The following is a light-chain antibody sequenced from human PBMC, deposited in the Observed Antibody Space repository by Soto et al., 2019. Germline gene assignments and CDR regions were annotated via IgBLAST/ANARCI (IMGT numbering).Light chain of an antibody. J-gene: IGKJ3*01. V-gene: IGKV3-15*01. CDR1: QSVSSN. CDR3: RHYNIRPT. CDR2: GAS. Sequence: EIVMTQSPATLSVSPGERATLSCRASQSVSSNLAWYQQKPGQAPRLLIYGASSRATGIPARFSGSGSGTEIPLTTSILQSEDFAFYFYRHYNIRPTFGPGANVAIK.